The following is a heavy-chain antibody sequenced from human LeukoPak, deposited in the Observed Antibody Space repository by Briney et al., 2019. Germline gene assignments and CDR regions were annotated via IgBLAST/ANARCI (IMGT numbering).Heavy chain of an antibody. CDR3: AKRGAGNYYYGMDV. D-gene: IGHD3-10*01. V-gene: IGHV3-30*18. CDR2: ISYDGSNK. J-gene: IGHJ6*02. CDR1: GFTFSSYG. Sequence: PGGSLRLSCAASGFTFSSYGMHWVRQAPGKGLEWVAVISYDGSNKYYADSVKGRFTISRDNSKNTLYLQMNSLRAEDTAVYYCAKRGAGNYYYGMDVWGQGTTVTVSS.